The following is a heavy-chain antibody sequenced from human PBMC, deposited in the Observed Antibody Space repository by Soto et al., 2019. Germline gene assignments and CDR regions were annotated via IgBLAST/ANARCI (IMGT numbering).Heavy chain of an antibody. Sequence: GGSLRLSCAASGFTFSNAWMIWVRQAPGKGLEWVGRIKSKTDGGTTDYAAPVKGRFTISRDDSKNTLYLQMNSLKTEDTAVYYCTTREGATWYYGMDVWGQGTTVTVSS. CDR2: IKSKTDGGTT. CDR1: GFTFSNAW. D-gene: IGHD1-26*01. J-gene: IGHJ6*02. CDR3: TTREGATWYYGMDV. V-gene: IGHV3-15*01.